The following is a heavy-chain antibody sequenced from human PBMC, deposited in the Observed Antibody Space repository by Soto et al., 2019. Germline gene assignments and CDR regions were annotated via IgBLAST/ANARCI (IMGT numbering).Heavy chain of an antibody. J-gene: IGHJ4*02. V-gene: IGHV3-30*18. D-gene: IGHD4-4*01. CDR3: AKVGIYSNYNYFDF. Sequence: QVLLVQSGGGVVQPGKSLRLSCAASGFRFRAYGIHWVRQAPGKGLEWVAAVSTDGSDRDYADTVKGRFTVYKDNSKDTAFLQMDSLRRDDTAVCYCAKVGIYSNYNYFDFWGQGTLVTVSS. CDR2: VSTDGSDR. CDR1: GFRFRAYG.